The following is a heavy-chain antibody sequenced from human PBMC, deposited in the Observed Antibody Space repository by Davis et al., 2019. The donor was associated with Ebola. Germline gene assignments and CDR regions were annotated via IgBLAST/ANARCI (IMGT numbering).Heavy chain of an antibody. D-gene: IGHD3-16*01. Sequence: PGGSLRPSCAASEFTFSDHSMIWIRQAPGKGLEWVSHISSGHTTTYYADSVKGRFTISRDNSKTSLYLQMNSLRAEDTAVYYCARAVSGLWKCEGDCYYGLDVWGQGTTVTVSS. V-gene: IGHV3-11*01. CDR2: ISSGHTTT. J-gene: IGHJ6*02. CDR1: EFTFSDHS. CDR3: ARAVSGLWKCEGDCYYGLDV.